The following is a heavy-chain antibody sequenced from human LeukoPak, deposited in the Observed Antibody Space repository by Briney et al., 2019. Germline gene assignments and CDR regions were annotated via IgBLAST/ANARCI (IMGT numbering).Heavy chain of an antibody. V-gene: IGHV1-18*01. CDR2: ISAYNGNT. D-gene: IGHD3-22*01. J-gene: IGHJ4*02. CDR1: GYTFTSYG. CDR3: ATTKSGYYDSSGYYPVNI. Sequence: ASVKVSCKASGYTFTSYGISWVRQAPGQGLEWMGWISAYNGNTNYAQKLQGRVTMTTDTSTSTAYMELRSLRSEDTAVYYCATTKSGYYDSSGYYPVNIWGQGTLVTVSS.